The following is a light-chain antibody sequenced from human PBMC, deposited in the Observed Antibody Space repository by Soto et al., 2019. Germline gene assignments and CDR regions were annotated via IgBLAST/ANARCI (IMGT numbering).Light chain of an antibody. J-gene: IGKJ5*01. CDR1: QSVTSF. V-gene: IGKV3-11*01. CDR2: DAS. Sequence: EIVLTQSPATLSLSPVETATLSCRASQSVTSFLAWYQHKLCQAPRLLIYDASNRAPGIPTRFSSSGSGTDFTLTISSLEPEDFAVYYCQQRSNWTPITFGQGTRLEIK. CDR3: QQRSNWTPIT.